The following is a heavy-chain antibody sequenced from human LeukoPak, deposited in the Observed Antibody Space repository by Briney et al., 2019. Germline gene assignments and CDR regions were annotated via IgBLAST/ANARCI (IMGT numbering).Heavy chain of an antibody. J-gene: IGHJ4*02. CDR3: ASQETYYGSAY. V-gene: IGHV4-59*08. CDR2: IYYSGGT. Sequence: SETLSLTCTVSGGSISSYYWSWIRQPPGKGLEWIGYIYYSGGTNYNPSLKSRVTISVDTSKNQFSLKLSSVTAADTAVYYCASQETYYGSAYWGQGTLVTVSS. CDR1: GGSISSYY. D-gene: IGHD3-10*01.